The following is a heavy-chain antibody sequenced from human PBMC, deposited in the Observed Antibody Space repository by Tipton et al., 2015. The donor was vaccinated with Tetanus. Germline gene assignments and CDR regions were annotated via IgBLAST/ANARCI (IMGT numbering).Heavy chain of an antibody. D-gene: IGHD3-16*01. CDR3: ARDYAGGSTFDY. CDR1: GGSVSSGSYY. Sequence: TLSLTCTVSGGSVSSGSYYWSWIRQPPGKGLEWIGYIYYSGSTNYNPSLKSRVTISVDTSKNQFSLKLSSVTAADTAVYYCARDYAGGSTFDYWGQGTLVTVSS. CDR2: IYYSGST. V-gene: IGHV4-61*01. J-gene: IGHJ4*02.